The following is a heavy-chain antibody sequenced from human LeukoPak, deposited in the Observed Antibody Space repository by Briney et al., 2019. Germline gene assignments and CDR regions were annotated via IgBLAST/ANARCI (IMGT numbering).Heavy chain of an antibody. J-gene: IGHJ3*02. CDR3: AGLRDGYNSGAFDS. CDR2: IYPGDSDT. D-gene: IGHD5-24*01. V-gene: IGHV5-51*01. CDR1: GYSFSSYW. Sequence: GESLKISCQGSGYSFSSYWIVWVRQMPGKGLAWMGIIYPGDSDTRYNPSFQGQVTISADKSISTAYLQGGRLNASDTDMYYCAGLRDGYNSGAFDSWGQGTMVTVCS.